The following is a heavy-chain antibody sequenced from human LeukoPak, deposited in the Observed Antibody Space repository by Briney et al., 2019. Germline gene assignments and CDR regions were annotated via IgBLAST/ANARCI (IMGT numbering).Heavy chain of an antibody. CDR2: IYSSGST. CDR1: GGSISSYY. D-gene: IGHD2/OR15-2a*01. V-gene: IGHV4-4*07. Sequence: PSETLSLTCTVSGGSISSYYLSWIRQPAGKGLEWIGHIYSSGSTNYNPSLRSRVTMSVDKSKNQFSLKRSSVCAAATAVYYCARDVFKYSVHYGMDVWGQGTAVTVSS. CDR3: ARDVFKYSVHYGMDV. J-gene: IGHJ6*02.